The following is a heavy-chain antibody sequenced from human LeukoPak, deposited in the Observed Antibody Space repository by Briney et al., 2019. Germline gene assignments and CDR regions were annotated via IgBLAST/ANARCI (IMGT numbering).Heavy chain of an antibody. CDR3: ARTKAPSPYYYYMDV. J-gene: IGHJ6*03. D-gene: IGHD2-2*01. Sequence: GGSLRLSCAASGFTVSSNYMSWVRQAPGKGLEWVSVIYSGGSTYYADSVKGRFTISRDNSKNTLYLQMNSLRAEDTAVYYCARTKAPSPYYYYMDVWGKGTTVTVSS. CDR1: GFTVSSNY. CDR2: IYSGGST. V-gene: IGHV3-53*01.